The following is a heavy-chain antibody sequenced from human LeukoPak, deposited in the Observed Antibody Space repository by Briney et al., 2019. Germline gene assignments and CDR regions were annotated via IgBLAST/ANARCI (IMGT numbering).Heavy chain of an antibody. J-gene: IGHJ4*02. CDR2: IYYSGST. V-gene: IGHV4-59*05. D-gene: IGHD3-10*01. Sequence: SETLSLTCSVSGGSISDYYYSWIRQPPGKGLEWIGSIYYSGSTYYNPSLKSRVTISVDTSKNQFSLKLSSVTAADTAVYYCARSLYGSGSYSDYFDYWGQGTLVTVSS. CDR3: ARSLYGSGSYSDYFDY. CDR1: GGSISDYY.